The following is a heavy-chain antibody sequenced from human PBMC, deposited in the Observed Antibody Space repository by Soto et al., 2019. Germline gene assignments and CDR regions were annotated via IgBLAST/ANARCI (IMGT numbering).Heavy chain of an antibody. CDR3: AREGAYLGFDP. J-gene: IGHJ5*02. CDR1: GFTVSSNY. V-gene: IGHV3-53*01. Sequence: GGSLRLSCAASGFTVSSNYMSWVRQAPGKGLEWVSVIYSGGNTYYADSVKGRFTISRDNSKNTLYLQMNSLRAEDTAVYYCAREGAYLGFDPWGQGTLVTVSS. D-gene: IGHD2-21*01. CDR2: IYSGGNT.